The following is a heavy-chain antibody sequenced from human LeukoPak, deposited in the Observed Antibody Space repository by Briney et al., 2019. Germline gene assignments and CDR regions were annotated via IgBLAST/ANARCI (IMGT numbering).Heavy chain of an antibody. CDR1: GGSISSGSYY. Sequence: SETLSLTCTVSGGSISSGSYYWSWIRQPAGKGLEWIGRIYTSGSPNYNPSLKSRVTISVDTSKNQLSLKLSSVTAADTAVYYCARWASSGWYYYYMDVWGKGTTVTISS. CDR2: IYTSGSP. J-gene: IGHJ6*03. V-gene: IGHV4-61*02. CDR3: ARWASSGWYYYYMDV. D-gene: IGHD6-19*01.